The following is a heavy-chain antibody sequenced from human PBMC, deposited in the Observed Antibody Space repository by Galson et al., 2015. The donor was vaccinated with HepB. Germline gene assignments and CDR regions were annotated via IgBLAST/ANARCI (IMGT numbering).Heavy chain of an antibody. V-gene: IGHV1-18*01. CDR3: ASTYSGSYPLSFDY. D-gene: IGHD1-26*01. CDR2: ISAYNGNT. CDR1: GYTFTSYG. Sequence: SVKVSCKASGYTFTSYGISWVRQAPGQGLEWMGWISAYNGNTNYAQKLQGRVTMTTDTSTSTAYMELRSLRSDDTAVYYCASTYSGSYPLSFDYWGQGTLVTVSS. J-gene: IGHJ4*02.